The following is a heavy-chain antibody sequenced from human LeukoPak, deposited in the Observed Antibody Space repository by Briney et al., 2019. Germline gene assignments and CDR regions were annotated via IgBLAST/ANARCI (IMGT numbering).Heavy chain of an antibody. D-gene: IGHD1-1*01. Sequence: PGRSLRLSCAASGFTFDDYAMHWVRQAPGKGLEWVSGISWNSGSIGYADSVKGRFTISRDNAKNSLYLQMNSLRAEDTALYYCAKDSNWDMNHFGYWGQGTLVTVSS. J-gene: IGHJ4*02. CDR1: GFTFDDYA. CDR2: ISWNSGSI. CDR3: AKDSNWDMNHFGY. V-gene: IGHV3-9*01.